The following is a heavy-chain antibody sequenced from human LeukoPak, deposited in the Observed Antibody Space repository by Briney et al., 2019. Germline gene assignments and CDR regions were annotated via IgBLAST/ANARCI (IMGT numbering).Heavy chain of an antibody. CDR3: ARGLDVVVPAAMPRRYYYYGMDV. D-gene: IGHD2-2*01. J-gene: IGHJ6*02. CDR1: GGSISSGGYS. CDR2: IYHSGST. Sequence: SETLSLTCAVSGGSISSGGYSWSWIRQPPGKGLEWIGYIYHSGSTYYNPSLKSRVTTSVDTSKNQFSLKLSSVTAADTAVYYCARGLDVVVPAAMPRRYYYYGMDVWGQGTTVTVSS. V-gene: IGHV4-30-2*05.